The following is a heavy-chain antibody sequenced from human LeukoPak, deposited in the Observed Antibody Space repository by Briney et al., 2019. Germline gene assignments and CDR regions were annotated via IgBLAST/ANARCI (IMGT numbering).Heavy chain of an antibody. J-gene: IGHJ4*02. Sequence: PSETLSLTCTVSGGSISSGSYYWSWIRQPAGTGLEWIGRIYTSGSTNYNPSLKSRVTISVDTSKNQFSLKLSSVTAADTAVYYCARTAMGIDYWGQGTLVTVSS. CDR2: IYTSGST. D-gene: IGHD5-18*01. CDR1: GGSISSGSYY. CDR3: ARTAMGIDY. V-gene: IGHV4-61*02.